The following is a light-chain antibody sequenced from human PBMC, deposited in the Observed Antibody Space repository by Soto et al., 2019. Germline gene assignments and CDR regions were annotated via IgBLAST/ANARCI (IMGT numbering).Light chain of an antibody. V-gene: IGKV1-5*01. CDR1: QSISSW. CDR2: DAS. J-gene: IGKJ1*01. CDR3: QQSYSTPPT. Sequence: DIPMTQSPSTLSASVGDRVTITCRASQSISSWLAWYQQKPGKAPKLLIYDASSLESGVPSRFSGSGSGTEFTLTISSLQPDDFATYYCQQSYSTPPTFGQGTKVE.